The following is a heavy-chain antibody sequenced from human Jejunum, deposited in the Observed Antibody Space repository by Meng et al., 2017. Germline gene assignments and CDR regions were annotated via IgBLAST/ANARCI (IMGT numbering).Heavy chain of an antibody. CDR2: MSSGGGST. J-gene: IGHJ1*01. V-gene: IGHV3-23*01. D-gene: IGHD3-10*01. Sequence: GESLKISCAASGFTFSSFAMSWVHQAPGRGLEWVSTMSSGGGSTYYADSVAGRFTFSRDNSKNTLYLQINILRPEDTAVYYCSKFFGSGTYNNFPVNWGQGTLVTVSS. CDR3: SKFFGSGTYNNFPVN. CDR1: GFTFSSFA.